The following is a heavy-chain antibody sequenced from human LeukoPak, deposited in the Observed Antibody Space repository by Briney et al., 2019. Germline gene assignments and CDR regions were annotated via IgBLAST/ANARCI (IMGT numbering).Heavy chain of an antibody. D-gene: IGHD6-19*01. CDR3: AREENSSGWYYQTDFQH. CDR2: IYYSGST. CDR1: GGSISSSSYH. J-gene: IGHJ1*01. V-gene: IGHV4-39*07. Sequence: SETLSLTCTVSGGSISSSSYHWGWIRQPPGKGLEWIGSIYYSGSTYYNPSLKSRVTISVDTSKNQFSLKLSSVTAADTAVYYCAREENSSGWYYQTDFQHWGQGTLVTVSS.